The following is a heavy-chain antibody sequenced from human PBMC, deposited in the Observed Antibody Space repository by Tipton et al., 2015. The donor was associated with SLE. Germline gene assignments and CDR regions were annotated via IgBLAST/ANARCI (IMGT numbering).Heavy chain of an antibody. D-gene: IGHD6-25*01. Sequence: QLVQSGGGLTQPGGSLRLSCAASGFSVSSNYMSWVRQAPGKGLEWVSVIYSAGDTYYADSVKGRFTISRDNSKNTVSLQMHGLRAEDTATYYCAKDARGVAASGGMAWGQGTPVTVSS. CDR1: GFSVSSNY. CDR2: IYSAGDT. CDR3: AKDARGVAASGGMA. J-gene: IGHJ5*02. V-gene: IGHV3-66*03.